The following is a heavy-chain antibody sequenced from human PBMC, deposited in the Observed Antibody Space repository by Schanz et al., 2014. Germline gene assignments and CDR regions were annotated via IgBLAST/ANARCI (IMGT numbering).Heavy chain of an antibody. Sequence: QVQLVESGGGVVQPGRSLRLSCAASGFMFSSYGMHWVRQAPGKGLEWVGVISYDGSKKSYADSVKGRFTISRDNSKNTLYLQMNSRLAEDTAVYYWAKSQGSSFDSWGQGTLVTVSS. J-gene: IGHJ4*02. V-gene: IGHV3-30*18. CDR1: GFMFSSYG. D-gene: IGHD6-13*01. CDR2: ISYDGSKK. CDR3: AKSQGSSFDS.